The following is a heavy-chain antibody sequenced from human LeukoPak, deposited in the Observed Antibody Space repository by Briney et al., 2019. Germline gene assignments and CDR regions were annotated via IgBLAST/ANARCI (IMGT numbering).Heavy chain of an antibody. Sequence: PSETLSLTCAVYGGSFSGYYWNWIRQPLGKGLEWIGEINHSGSTNYNPSLKSRVTISVDTSKNQFSLKLSSVTAADTAVYYCARGGVTGTYYYGMDVWGQGTTVTVSS. CDR2: INHSGST. V-gene: IGHV4-34*01. CDR1: GGSFSGYY. D-gene: IGHD2-8*01. J-gene: IGHJ6*02. CDR3: ARGGVTGTYYYGMDV.